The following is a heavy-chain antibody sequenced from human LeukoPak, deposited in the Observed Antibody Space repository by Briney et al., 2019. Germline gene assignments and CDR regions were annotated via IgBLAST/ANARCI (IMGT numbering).Heavy chain of an antibody. CDR1: GFTFSSYA. Sequence: PGWSLRLSCAASGFTFSSYAMHWVRQAPGKGLEWVAVVSYDGSNKYYADSVKGRFTISRDNSKNTLYLQMNSLRAEDTAVYYCARDLGPTYYYDSSGYYPTPLENYYYYCGMDVWGQGTTVTVSS. CDR3: ARDLGPTYYYDSSGYYPTPLENYYYYCGMDV. J-gene: IGHJ6*02. CDR2: VSYDGSNK. V-gene: IGHV3-30-3*01. D-gene: IGHD3-22*01.